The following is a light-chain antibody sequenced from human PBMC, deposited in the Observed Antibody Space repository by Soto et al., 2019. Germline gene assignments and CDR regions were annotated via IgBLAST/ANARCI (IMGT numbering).Light chain of an antibody. CDR3: QQYNSYLYT. V-gene: IGKV1-5*03. Sequence: DIQMTQSPSTLSASVGDRVTITCRASQRIGHWLAWYQQKPGKAPKVLIYGASSLESGVPSRFSGSGSGTAFTLTISSLQPDDFATYYCQQYNSYLYTFGQGTKLEIK. J-gene: IGKJ2*01. CDR2: GAS. CDR1: QRIGHW.